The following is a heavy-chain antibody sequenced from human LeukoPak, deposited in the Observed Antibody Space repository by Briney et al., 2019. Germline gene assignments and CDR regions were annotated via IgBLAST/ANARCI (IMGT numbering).Heavy chain of an antibody. J-gene: IGHJ4*02. V-gene: IGHV3-33*01. CDR1: GFTFGGYG. Sequence: GGSLRLSCVGSGFTFGGYGMHWFRQAPGKGLEWVAVIWYDGSNKYYADSVKGRFTISRDNSKNTLYLQMNSLRAEDTAVYYCAREYYGSGSSYYFDYWGQGTLVTVSS. CDR3: AREYYGSGSSYYFDY. CDR2: IWYDGSNK. D-gene: IGHD3-10*01.